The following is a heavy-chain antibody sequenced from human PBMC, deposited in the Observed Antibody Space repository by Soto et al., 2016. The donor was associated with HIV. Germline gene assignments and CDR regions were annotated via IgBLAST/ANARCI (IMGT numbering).Heavy chain of an antibody. V-gene: IGHV4-34*01. J-gene: IGHJ5*02. CDR1: GGSFSGYY. D-gene: IGHD3-3*01. Sequence: QVQLNQWGEGLLKPSETLSLTCAVYGGSFSGYYWTWIRQSPGKGLEWIGEISHSGDTNYNMSLKSRVTMSVDTSKNHFSLKVSSVTAADTAVYYCARRYYDFLSGYYRSNWFDRWGQGTLVTVSS. CDR3: ARRYYDFLSGYYRSNWFDR. CDR2: ISHSGDT.